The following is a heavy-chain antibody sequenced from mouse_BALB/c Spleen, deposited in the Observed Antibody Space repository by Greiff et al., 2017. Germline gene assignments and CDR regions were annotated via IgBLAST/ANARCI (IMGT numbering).Heavy chain of an antibody. D-gene: IGHD1-1*01. Sequence: EVQLVESGGGLVQPGGSRKLSCAASGFTFSSFGMHWVRQAPEKGLEWVAYISSGSSTIYYADTVKGRFTISRDNPKNTLFLQMTSLRSEDTAMYYCARGYSGSPLFDYWGQGTTLTVSS. V-gene: IGHV5-17*02. J-gene: IGHJ2*01. CDR1: GFTFSSFG. CDR3: ARGYSGSPLFDY. CDR2: ISSGSSTI.